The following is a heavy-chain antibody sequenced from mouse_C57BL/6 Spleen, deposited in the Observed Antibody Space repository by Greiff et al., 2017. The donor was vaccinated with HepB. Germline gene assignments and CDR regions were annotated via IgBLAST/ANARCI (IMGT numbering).Heavy chain of an antibody. D-gene: IGHD2-4*01. J-gene: IGHJ3*01. V-gene: IGHV6-3*01. CDR1: GFTFSNYW. Sequence: EVKLEESGGGLVQPGGSMKLSCVASGFTFSNYWMNWVRQSPEKGLEWVAQIRLKSDNYATHYAESVKGRFTISRDDSKSSVYLQMNNLRAEDTGIYYCAPIYDDYGAWFAYWGQGTLVTVSA. CDR3: APIYDDYGAWFAY. CDR2: IRLKSDNYAT.